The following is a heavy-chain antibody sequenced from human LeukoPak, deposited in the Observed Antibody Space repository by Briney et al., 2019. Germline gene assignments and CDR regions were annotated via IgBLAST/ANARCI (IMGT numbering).Heavy chain of an antibody. CDR3: ARDLGPPTAMVDY. D-gene: IGHD5-18*01. V-gene: IGHV4-61*01. Sequence: PSETLSLTCTVSGGSVSSGSYYWSWTRQPPGKGLEWIGYIYYSGSTNYNPSLKGRVTISVDTSKNQFSLKLSSVTAADTAVYYCARDLGPPTAMVDYWGQGTLVTVSS. CDR2: IYYSGST. J-gene: IGHJ4*02. CDR1: GGSVSSGSYY.